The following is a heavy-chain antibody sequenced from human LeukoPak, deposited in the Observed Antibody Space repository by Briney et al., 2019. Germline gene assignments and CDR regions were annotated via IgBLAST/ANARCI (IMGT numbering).Heavy chain of an antibody. CDR1: GGSISSYY. D-gene: IGHD3-22*01. V-gene: IGHV4-4*07. J-gene: IGHJ3*02. CDR2: IYTSGST. CDR3: ARGTYYYDSSGYYHDAFDI. Sequence: SETLSLTCTVSGGSISSYYWSWIRQPAGKGLEWIGRIYTSGSTNYNPSLTSRVTMSVDTSKNQFSLKLSSVTAADTAVYYCARGTYYYDSSGYYHDAFDIWGQGTMVTVSS.